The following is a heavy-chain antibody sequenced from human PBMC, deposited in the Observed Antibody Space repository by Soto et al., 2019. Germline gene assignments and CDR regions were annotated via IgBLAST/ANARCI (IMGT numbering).Heavy chain of an antibody. CDR1: GGSISSSNW. J-gene: IGHJ4*02. CDR2: IYHSGST. D-gene: IGHD3-22*01. Sequence: PSETLSLTCTLSGGSISSSNWWSWVRQPPGKGLEWIGEIYHSGSTNYNPSLKSRVTISVDKSKNQFSLKLSSVTAADTAVYYCASEAAGNYDSSGIAFYWGQGTLVTVSS. CDR3: ASEAAGNYDSSGIAFY. V-gene: IGHV4-4*02.